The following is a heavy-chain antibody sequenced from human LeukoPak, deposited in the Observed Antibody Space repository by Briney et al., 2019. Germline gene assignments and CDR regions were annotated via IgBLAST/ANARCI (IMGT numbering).Heavy chain of an antibody. V-gene: IGHV3-30*18. CDR1: GFTLSNYG. CDR3: AKDQVARERYGGEEPDY. Sequence: GGSLRLSCAASGFTLSNYGMHWVRQAPGKGLEWVAIISYDGSNKNSADSVKGRFTISRDNSKNTLYLQMDSLRPEDTAVYYCAKDQVARERYGGEEPDYWGQGTLVSVSS. J-gene: IGHJ4*02. D-gene: IGHD1-1*01. CDR2: ISYDGSNK.